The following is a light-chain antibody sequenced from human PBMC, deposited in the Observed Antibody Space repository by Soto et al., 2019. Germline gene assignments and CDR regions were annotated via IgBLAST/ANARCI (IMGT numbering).Light chain of an antibody. CDR2: SAS. Sequence: IQLTQSPSSLSASVGDRVTVTCRASQDINKFLAWFQQKPGKAPNLLIFSASTLQSAVPSRFSGCGSGTDFTLTIDSXQPEDFATYYCQQLKTYPYTFGQGTKVDIK. CDR1: QDINKF. J-gene: IGKJ2*01. CDR3: QQLKTYPYT. V-gene: IGKV1-9*01.